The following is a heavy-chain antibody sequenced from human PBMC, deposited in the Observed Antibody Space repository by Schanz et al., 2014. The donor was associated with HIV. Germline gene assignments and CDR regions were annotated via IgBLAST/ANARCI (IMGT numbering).Heavy chain of an antibody. Sequence: EVQLVESGGGLVQPGGSLRLSCAASGFTFSNDWMHWVRQAPGKGLVWVSRINALGTTTAYADSVKGRFAISRDNAKRTLYLQMNSLRAEESAVYYCARQYYYDSSGYYPFFDYWGQGTLVTVSS. CDR1: GFTFSNDW. V-gene: IGHV3-74*01. CDR3: ARQYYYDSSGYYPFFDY. J-gene: IGHJ4*02. D-gene: IGHD3-22*01. CDR2: INALGTTT.